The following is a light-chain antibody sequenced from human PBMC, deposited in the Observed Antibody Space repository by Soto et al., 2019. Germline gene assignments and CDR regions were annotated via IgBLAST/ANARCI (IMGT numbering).Light chain of an antibody. CDR2: AAS. Sequence: DIQMTQSPSSLSASVGDRVTITCRASQSISSYLNWYQQKPGKAPKLLIYAASSLQSGVPSRFSGSGSGTDFTLTISSLQPEDFATYYCQRSFRTPLTFGGGTKLEIK. CDR3: QRSFRTPLT. J-gene: IGKJ4*01. CDR1: QSISSY. V-gene: IGKV1-39*01.